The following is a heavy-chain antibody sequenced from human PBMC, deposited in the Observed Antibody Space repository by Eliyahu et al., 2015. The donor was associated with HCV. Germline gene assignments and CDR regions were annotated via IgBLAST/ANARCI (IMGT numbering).Heavy chain of an antibody. CDR2: ISGTGSTI. Sequence: EEQLVESGGGLVQPGGSLRLSCAAXGFILTXXSMNWXRQAPGKGLEWVSXISGTGSTIYYADSVKGRFTISRDNAKNSLSLQMNSLRDEDTAVYFCAREGWVVAVPSDAFDLWGQGTMVTVSS. CDR3: AREGWVVAVPSDAFDL. CDR1: GFILTXXS. V-gene: IGHV3-48*02. J-gene: IGHJ3*01. D-gene: IGHD2-15*01.